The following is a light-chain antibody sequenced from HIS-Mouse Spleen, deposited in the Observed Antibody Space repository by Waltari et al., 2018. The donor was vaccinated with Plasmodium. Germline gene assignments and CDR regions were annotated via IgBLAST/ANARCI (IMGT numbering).Light chain of an antibody. CDR3: MIWPSNASGV. CDR1: SDINVGSYN. Sequence: QPVLTQPPSSSASPGESTRLTCTLPSDINVGSYNIYWYQQKPGSPPRYLLSYYSDSDKGQGVGVPSGFSGSKDASANTGILLSAGLQSEDEADYYCMIWPSNASGVFGGGTKLTVL. J-gene: IGLJ3*02. V-gene: IGLV5-37*01. CDR2: YYSDSDK.